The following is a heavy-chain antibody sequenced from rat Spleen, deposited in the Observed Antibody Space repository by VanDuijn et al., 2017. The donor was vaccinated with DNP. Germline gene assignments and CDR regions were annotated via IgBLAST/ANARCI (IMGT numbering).Heavy chain of an antibody. D-gene: IGHD1-5*01. CDR3: TRGYRYNPPYAMDV. V-gene: IGHV2-1*01. CDR2: IWSGGGT. Sequence: QVQLKESGPGLVQPSQTLSLTCTVSGFSLTSNGVHWVRQPPGKGLEWIGVIWSGGGTDYNSAPTSRLSISRDTFKSKVSLKMNSLQTEDTAIYFCTRGYRYNPPYAMDVWGQGTAVTVSS. J-gene: IGHJ4*01. CDR1: GFSLTSNG.